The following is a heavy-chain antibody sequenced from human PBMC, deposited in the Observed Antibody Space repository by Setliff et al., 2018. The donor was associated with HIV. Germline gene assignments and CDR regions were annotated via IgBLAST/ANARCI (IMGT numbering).Heavy chain of an antibody. D-gene: IGHD3-22*01. CDR1: GFTFSSYE. Sequence: GGSLRLSCATSGFTFSSYEMNWVRQAPGKGLEWISYISSDVDNELYADSVKGRFFISRDNAKESLYPEMNKLRVEDTAIYYCARITMMVGVIWGRGTEVTVSS. CDR2: ISSDVDNE. CDR3: ARITMMVGVI. V-gene: IGHV3-48*03. J-gene: IGHJ3*02.